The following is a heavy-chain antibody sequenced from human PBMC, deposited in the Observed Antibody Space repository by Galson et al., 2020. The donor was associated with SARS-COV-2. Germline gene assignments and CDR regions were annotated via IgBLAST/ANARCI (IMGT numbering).Heavy chain of an antibody. CDR3: ARQKHTDEWGRPDGGAFYC. V-gene: IGHV5-51*01. Sequence: GESLKISCKGSGYSFTSYWIGWVRQMPGKGLEWMGIIYPGDSDTRYSPSFHGQVTISADKSISTAYLQWSSLKASDTAMYYCARQKHTDEWGRPDGGAFYCWGQGTLVTVSS. CDR1: GYSFTSYW. J-gene: IGHJ4*02. CDR2: IYPGDSDT. D-gene: IGHD1-26*01.